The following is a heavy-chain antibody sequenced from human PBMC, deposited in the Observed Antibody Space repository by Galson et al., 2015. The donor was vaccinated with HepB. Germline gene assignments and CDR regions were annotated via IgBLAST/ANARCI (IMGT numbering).Heavy chain of an antibody. CDR1: GFTFSSYS. Sequence: SLRLSCAASGFTFSSYSMNWVRQAPGKGLEWVSSISRSSSYIYYADSVKGRFTISRDNAKNSLYLQMNSLRAEDTAVYYCARGGRFDYWGQGTLVTVSS. J-gene: IGHJ4*02. CDR2: ISRSSSYI. CDR3: ARGGRFDY. V-gene: IGHV3-21*01.